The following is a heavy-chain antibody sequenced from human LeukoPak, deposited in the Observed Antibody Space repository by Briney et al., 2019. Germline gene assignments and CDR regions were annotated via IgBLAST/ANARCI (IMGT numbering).Heavy chain of an antibody. V-gene: IGHV3-30*18. CDR3: AKDRVVGATTFSDY. J-gene: IGHJ4*02. D-gene: IGHD1-26*01. CDR1: GFTFSSYG. CDR2: ISYDGSNK. Sequence: QPGGSLRLSCAASGFTFSSYGMHWVRQAPGKGLEWVAVISYDGSNKYYADSVKGRFTISRDNSKNTLYLQMNSLRAEDTAVYYCAKDRVVGATTFSDYWGQGTLVTVSS.